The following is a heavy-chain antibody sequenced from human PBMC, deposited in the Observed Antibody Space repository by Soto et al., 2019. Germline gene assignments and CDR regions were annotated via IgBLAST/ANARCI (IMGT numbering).Heavy chain of an antibody. J-gene: IGHJ4*02. Sequence: GASVTVSCKASGYTFTGYYMHWVRQAPGQGLEWMGRINPNSGGTNYAQKFQGWVTMTRDTSISTAYMELSRLNSDDTAVYYCVRGLASAYLDSWGQGTLVTSPQ. V-gene: IGHV1-2*04. CDR1: GYTFTGYY. CDR2: INPNSGGT. CDR3: VRGLASAYLDS.